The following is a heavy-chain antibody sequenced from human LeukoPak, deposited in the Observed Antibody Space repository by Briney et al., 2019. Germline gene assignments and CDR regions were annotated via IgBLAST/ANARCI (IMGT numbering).Heavy chain of an antibody. CDR3: ATNRVETYDRPFDI. Sequence: NPSVTLSLTCIVSGGSINSHYWSWIRQPPGKGLEWIGDIHYTGTTKYNPSVKSRVTISIDTSKNQFSLELSSVTATDTAVYFCATNRVETYDRPFDIWGQGTMVTVSS. CDR1: GGSINSHY. D-gene: IGHD5-12*01. V-gene: IGHV4-59*08. J-gene: IGHJ3*02. CDR2: IHYTGTT.